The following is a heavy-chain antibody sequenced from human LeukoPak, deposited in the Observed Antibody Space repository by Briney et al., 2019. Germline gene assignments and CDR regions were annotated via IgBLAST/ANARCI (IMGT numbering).Heavy chain of an antibody. CDR2: ISGSGGST. J-gene: IGHJ5*02. CDR1: GFTFSSYA. CDR3: AKERGITMIVIS. V-gene: IGHV3-23*01. D-gene: IGHD3-22*01. Sequence: GGSLRLSCAASGFTFSSYAMSWVRQAPGKGLEWVSAISGSGGSTYYADSAKGRFTISRDHSKNTLYLQMNSLRAADTAVYYCAKERGITMIVISWGQGTLVTVSS.